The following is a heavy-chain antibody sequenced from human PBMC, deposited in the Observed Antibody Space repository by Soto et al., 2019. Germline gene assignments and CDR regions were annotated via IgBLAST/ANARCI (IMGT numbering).Heavy chain of an antibody. D-gene: IGHD3-9*01. CDR1: GGTFSSYA. V-gene: IGHV1-69*01. CDR3: ASEEHLGITIFPSYYYGKDV. J-gene: IGHJ6*02. CDR2: IIPIFGTA. Sequence: QVQLVQSGAEVKKPGSSVKVSCKASGGTFSSYAISWVRQAPGQGLEWMGGIIPIFGTANYAQKFQGRVTITADESTSTAYMELSSLRSEDTAVYYCASEEHLGITIFPSYYYGKDVWGQGTTVTVSS.